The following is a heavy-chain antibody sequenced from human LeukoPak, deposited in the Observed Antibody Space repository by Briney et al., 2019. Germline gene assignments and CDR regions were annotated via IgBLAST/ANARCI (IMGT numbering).Heavy chain of an antibody. J-gene: IGHJ4*02. CDR1: GGSINNYY. CDR2: IYSSGST. CDR3: ARGYGLGSPYYFDY. D-gene: IGHD3/OR15-3a*01. Sequence: PSETLSLTCSVSGGSINNYYWSWIRQPAGKGLEWIGRIYSSGSTNSNPSLNSRVTMSVDTSKNQFSLKLSSVTAAGTAVYFCARGYGLGSPYYFDYWGQGTLVTVSS. V-gene: IGHV4-4*07.